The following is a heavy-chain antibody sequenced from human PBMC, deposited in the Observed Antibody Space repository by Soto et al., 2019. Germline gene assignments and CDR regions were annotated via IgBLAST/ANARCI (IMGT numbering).Heavy chain of an antibody. CDR1: GYTLTELS. CDR3: ATLRPNGTYSYSHMPV. D-gene: IGHD1-1*01. CDR2: FDPEDGET. J-gene: IGHJ6*03. V-gene: IGHV1-24*01. Sequence: ASVKVSCKVSGYTLTELSMHWVRQAPGKGLEWMGGFDPEDGETIYAQKFQGRVTMTEDTSTDTAYMELSSLRSEDTAVYYCATLRPNGTYSYSHMPVWGKGTTVPVSS.